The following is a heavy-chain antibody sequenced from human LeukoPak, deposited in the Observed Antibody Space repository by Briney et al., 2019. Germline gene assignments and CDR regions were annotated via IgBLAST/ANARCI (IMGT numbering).Heavy chain of an antibody. CDR2: VGTGGGRT. CDR1: GFTFSSYA. J-gene: IGHJ4*02. V-gene: IGHV3-23*01. D-gene: IGHD2-2*01. Sequence: GRSLRLSCGVSGFTFSSYAMSWVRQTPGRGLEWVAGVGTGGGRTLYADSVEGRFTISRDNSNDTVYLQLSSLRSEDSALYYCAKVRGVYCSSPACYYYDSWGQGTPVTVSS. CDR3: AKVRGVYCSSPACYYYDS.